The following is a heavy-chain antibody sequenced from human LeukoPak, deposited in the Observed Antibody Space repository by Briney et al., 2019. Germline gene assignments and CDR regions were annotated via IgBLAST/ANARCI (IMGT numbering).Heavy chain of an antibody. CDR3: AKDVGKWESLHFFDY. CDR1: GFTLSTNA. J-gene: IGHJ4*02. CDR2: ISGSGAST. D-gene: IGHD1-26*01. Sequence: GGSLRLSCLTSGFTLSTNAMSWVRQAPGKGLEWISGISGSGASTHYADSVKGRFTISRDDSRNALYLQMNSLRGDDTAVYYCAKDVGKWESLHFFDYWGQGTLVTVSS. V-gene: IGHV3-23*01.